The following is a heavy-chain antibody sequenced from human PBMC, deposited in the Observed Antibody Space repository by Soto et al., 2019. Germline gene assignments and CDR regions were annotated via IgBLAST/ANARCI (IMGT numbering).Heavy chain of an antibody. CDR3: ARGPTSLGYCSSTSCPYYGMDV. J-gene: IGHJ6*02. CDR2: MNPNSGNT. Sequence: DSAKVSCQASGSTFTRDDVQWLRQATLQGPQLMRWMNPNSGNTGYAQKFQGRVTMTRNTSISTAYMELSSLRSEDTAVYYCARGPTSLGYCSSTSCPYYGMDVWGQGNTVTVSS. D-gene: IGHD2-2*01. V-gene: IGHV1-8*01. CDR1: GSTFTRDD.